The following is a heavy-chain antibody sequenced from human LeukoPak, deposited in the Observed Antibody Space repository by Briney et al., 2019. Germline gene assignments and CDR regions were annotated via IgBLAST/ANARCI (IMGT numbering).Heavy chain of an antibody. CDR2: ISPTGSTT. J-gene: IGHJ4*02. CDR1: GFSFSGHW. D-gene: IGHD6-13*01. Sequence: GGSLRLSCTASGFSFSGHWMHWARQLPGKGLVWVSRISPTGSTTSYADSVKGRFTVSRDNAKNTLYLQVNNLRAEDTAVYYCAKDSSYVSGSWCDYWGQGTLVTVSS. CDR3: AKDSSYVSGSWCDY. V-gene: IGHV3-74*01.